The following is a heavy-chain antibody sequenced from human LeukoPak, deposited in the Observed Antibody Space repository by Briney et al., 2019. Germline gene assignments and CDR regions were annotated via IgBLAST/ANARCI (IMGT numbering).Heavy chain of an antibody. D-gene: IGHD6-19*01. V-gene: IGHV4-59*01. CDR2: IYYSGST. J-gene: IGHJ4*02. CDR1: GGSISSYY. CDR3: ARVYSSGWYAFDY. Sequence: SETLSLTCTVSGGSISSYYWGWIRQPPGKGLEWIGYIYYSGSTNYNPSLKSRVTISVDTSKNQFSLKLSSVTAADTAVYYCARVYSSGWYAFDYWGQGTLVTVSS.